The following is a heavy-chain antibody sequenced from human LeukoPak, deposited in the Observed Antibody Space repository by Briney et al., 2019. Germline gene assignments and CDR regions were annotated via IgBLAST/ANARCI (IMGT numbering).Heavy chain of an antibody. Sequence: PGGSLRLSCAASGFTFSSYSMNWVRQAPGKGLEWVAVISYDGSNKYYADSVKGRFTISRDNSKNTLYLQMNSLRAEDTAVYYCARDWEGQQLVIVNFPYYYYGMDVWGQGTTVTVSS. CDR1: GFTFSSYS. V-gene: IGHV3-30*03. CDR3: ARDWEGQQLVIVNFPYYYYGMDV. CDR2: ISYDGSNK. D-gene: IGHD6-13*01. J-gene: IGHJ6*02.